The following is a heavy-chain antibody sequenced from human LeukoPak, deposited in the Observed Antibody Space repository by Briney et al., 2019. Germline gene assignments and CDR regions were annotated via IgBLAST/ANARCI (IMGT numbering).Heavy chain of an antibody. V-gene: IGHV3-49*04. CDR1: GFTFGDYA. Sequence: GGSLRLSCTASGFTFGDYAMSWVRQAPGKGLEWVGFIRSKAYGGTTEYAASVKGRFTISRDDSKSIAYLQMNSLKTEDTAVYYCIDSSWYADAFDIWGQGTMVTVSS. D-gene: IGHD6-13*01. CDR3: IDSSWYADAFDI. CDR2: IRSKAYGGTT. J-gene: IGHJ3*02.